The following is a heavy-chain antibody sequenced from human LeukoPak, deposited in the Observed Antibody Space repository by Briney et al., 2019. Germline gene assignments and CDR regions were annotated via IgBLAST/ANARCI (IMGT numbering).Heavy chain of an antibody. CDR2: ITRSSGTI. D-gene: IGHD7-27*01. V-gene: IGHV3-48*02. CDR3: VRDKLGGAFDV. CDR1: GFTFSGYD. J-gene: IGHJ3*01. Sequence: GGSLRLSCAASGFTFSGYDMNWVRQAPGKGLEWVSFITRSSGTIYYADSVKGRVTVSRDNAESSLYLQMNSLRDEDTAVYSCVRDKLGGAFDVWGHGTMVTVSS.